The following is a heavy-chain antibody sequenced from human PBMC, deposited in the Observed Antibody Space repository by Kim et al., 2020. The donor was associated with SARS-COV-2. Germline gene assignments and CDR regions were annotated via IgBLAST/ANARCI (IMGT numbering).Heavy chain of an antibody. J-gene: IGHJ6*01. Sequence: GGSLRLSCAASGFTFSSFAMHWDRQAPGKGLEWVALISYDGSNKYYADSVKGRFTISRDDSKNTLFLLLNSLRAEDTAVYDCARDRVAAAANDYYYAMDV. CDR3: ARDRVAAAANDYYYAMDV. D-gene: IGHD6-13*01. CDR2: ISYDGSNK. V-gene: IGHV3-30*04. CDR1: GFTFSSFA.